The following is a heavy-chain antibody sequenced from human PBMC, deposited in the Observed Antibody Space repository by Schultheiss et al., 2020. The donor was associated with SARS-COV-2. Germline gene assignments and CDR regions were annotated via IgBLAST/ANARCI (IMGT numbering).Heavy chain of an antibody. J-gene: IGHJ6*02. CDR2: ISSSSSTI. CDR3: ARSWFGEVLYYGMDV. V-gene: IGHV3-48*04. CDR1: GFTFSSYS. Sequence: GGSLRLSCAASGFTFSSYSMNWVRQAPGKGLEWVSYISSSSSTIYYADSVKGRFTISRDNTKKSMYLQMNSLRAEDTAVYYCARSWFGEVLYYGMDVWGQGTTVTVS. D-gene: IGHD3-10*01.